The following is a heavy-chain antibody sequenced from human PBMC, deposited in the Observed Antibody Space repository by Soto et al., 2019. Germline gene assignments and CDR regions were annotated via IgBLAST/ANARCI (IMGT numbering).Heavy chain of an antibody. J-gene: IGHJ4*02. Sequence: GGSLRLSCAASGFTFSSYAMSWVRQAPGKGLEWVSSISSSSSYIYYADSVKGRFTISRDNAKNSLYLQMNSLRAEDTAVYYCARGPSSGWYWDYWGQGTLVTVSS. V-gene: IGHV3-21*01. D-gene: IGHD6-19*01. CDR1: GFTFSSYA. CDR2: ISSSSSYI. CDR3: ARGPSSGWYWDY.